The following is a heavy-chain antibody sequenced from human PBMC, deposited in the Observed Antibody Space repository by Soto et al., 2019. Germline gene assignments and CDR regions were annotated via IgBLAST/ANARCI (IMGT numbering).Heavy chain of an antibody. CDR3: ARSRNSAVADSFDF. CDR2: ISRDGSNQ. CDR1: GFTFSRYA. D-gene: IGHD3-10*01. V-gene: IGHV3-30*04. J-gene: IGHJ4*02. Sequence: QVQVVESGGGVVQPGRSLRLSCAASGFTFSRYAIHWVRQAPGKGLEWVAVISRDGSNQYYVDSVKGRFTISRDTSKNTLYLQMNSLRDEDTAVYYCARSRNSAVADSFDFWGQGTLVTVS.